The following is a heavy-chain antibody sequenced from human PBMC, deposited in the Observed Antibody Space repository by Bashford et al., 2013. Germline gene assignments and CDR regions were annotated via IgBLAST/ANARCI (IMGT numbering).Heavy chain of an antibody. J-gene: IGHJ3*02. CDR1: GGYISTTTW. V-gene: IGHV4-4*02. D-gene: IGHD3-22*01. CDR2: IYHSGST. CDR3: ARGANYYDSSGMPFYDAFDI. Sequence: SETLSLTCAVSGGYISTTTWWSWVRQPPGKGLEWIGEIYHSGSTNYNPSLKSRVTISVDKSKNQFSLKLSSVTAADTAVYYCARGANYYDSSGMPFYDAFDIWGQGTMVTVSS.